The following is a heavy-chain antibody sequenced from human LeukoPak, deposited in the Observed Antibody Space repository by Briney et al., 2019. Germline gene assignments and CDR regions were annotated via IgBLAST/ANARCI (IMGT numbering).Heavy chain of an antibody. J-gene: IGHJ4*02. CDR2: INPSSGGT. CDR1: GYTFIGYY. D-gene: IGHD3-22*01. Sequence: ASVKVSCKASGYTFIGYYMHWVRQAPGHGLELMGWINPSSGGTNYAQKFQGRVTMTRDTSISTAYMELSRLISDDTAVYYCARDSDSSGYQPPDYWGQGTLVTVSS. V-gene: IGHV1-2*02. CDR3: ARDSDSSGYQPPDY.